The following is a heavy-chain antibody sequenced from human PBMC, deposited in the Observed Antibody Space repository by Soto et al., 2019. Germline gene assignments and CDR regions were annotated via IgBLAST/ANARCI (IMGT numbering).Heavy chain of an antibody. CDR2: IYYTGST. Sequence: PSETLSLTCTVSGGSITSQYWSWIRQPPGKGLEWIGYIYYTGSTKYNPSLKSRVTISVDTSKNQFSLNLSSVTAADTAVYYCARDRSGLDYWGQGTLVTVSS. CDR1: GGSITSQY. V-gene: IGHV4-59*11. J-gene: IGHJ4*02. D-gene: IGHD3-10*01. CDR3: ARDRSGLDY.